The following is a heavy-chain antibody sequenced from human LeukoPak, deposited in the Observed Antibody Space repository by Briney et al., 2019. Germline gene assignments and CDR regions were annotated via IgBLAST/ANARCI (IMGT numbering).Heavy chain of an antibody. V-gene: IGHV4-34*01. CDR1: GGSFSGYY. Sequence: KPSETLSLTRAVYGGSFSGYYWSWIRQPPGKGLEWIGEINHSGSTNYNPSLKSRVTISVDTSKNQFSLKLSSVTAADMAVYYCARAYYYDSSGYDYWGQGTLVTVSS. CDR2: INHSGST. D-gene: IGHD3-22*01. J-gene: IGHJ4*02. CDR3: ARAYYYDSSGYDY.